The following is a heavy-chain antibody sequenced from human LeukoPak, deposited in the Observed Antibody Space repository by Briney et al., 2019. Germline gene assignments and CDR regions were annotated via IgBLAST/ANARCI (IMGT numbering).Heavy chain of an antibody. CDR1: GFTFSSYS. CDR3: SRRVGAARCRDYYMVV. J-gene: IGHJ6*03. V-gene: IGHV3-21*04. D-gene: IGHD6-6*01. Sequence: GGSLRLSCAASGFTFSSYSMNWVRQAPGKGLEWVSSISSISSYIYYADSAKGRFTISRAHVKKSLYPQMNSRSAGAPAPFFLSRRVGAARCRDYYMVVWGKGTTVAVCS. CDR2: ISSISSYI.